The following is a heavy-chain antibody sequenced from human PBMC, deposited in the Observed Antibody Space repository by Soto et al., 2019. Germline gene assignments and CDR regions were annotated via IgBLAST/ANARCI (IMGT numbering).Heavy chain of an antibody. D-gene: IGHD6-19*01. CDR1: GGSFSGYY. CDR3: ARSHRSSGYYYYGMDV. Sequence: SETLSLTCAVYGGSFSGYYWSWIRQPPGKGLEWIGEINHSGSTNYNPSLKSRVTISVDTSKNQFSLKLSSVTAADTAVYYCARSHRSSGYYYYGMDVWGQGTTVTVSS. J-gene: IGHJ6*02. V-gene: IGHV4-34*01. CDR2: INHSGST.